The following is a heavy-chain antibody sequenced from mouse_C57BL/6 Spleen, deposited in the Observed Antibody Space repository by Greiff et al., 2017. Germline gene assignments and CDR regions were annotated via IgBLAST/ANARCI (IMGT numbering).Heavy chain of an antibody. CDR2: INPNSGGT. J-gene: IGHJ2*01. D-gene: IGHD2-3*01. CDR1: GYTFTDYN. Sequence: EVQMLQSGPELVKPGASVTMSCKASGYTFTDYNMHWVKQSHGTSLEWIGYINPNSGGTSYNQKFKGKAPLTVNQYSRTAYMELRSLTSEDSAGYCCAREPPYDGYYVYYFDDWGQGTTLTVSS. V-gene: IGHV1-22*01. CDR3: AREPPYDGYYVYYFDD.